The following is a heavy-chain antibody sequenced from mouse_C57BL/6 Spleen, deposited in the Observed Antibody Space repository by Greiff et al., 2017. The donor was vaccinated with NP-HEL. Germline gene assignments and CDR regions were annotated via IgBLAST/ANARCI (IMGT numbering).Heavy chain of an antibody. Sequence: EVQLQQSGPELVKPGASVKISGKASGYTFTDYYMNWVKQSHGKSLEWIGDINPNNGGTSYNQKFKGKATLTVDKSSSTAYMELRSLTSEDSAVYYCARDYGSSGYFDYWGQGTTLTVSS. CDR3: ARDYGSSGYFDY. CDR2: INPNNGGT. CDR1: GYTFTDYY. J-gene: IGHJ2*01. D-gene: IGHD1-1*01. V-gene: IGHV1-26*01.